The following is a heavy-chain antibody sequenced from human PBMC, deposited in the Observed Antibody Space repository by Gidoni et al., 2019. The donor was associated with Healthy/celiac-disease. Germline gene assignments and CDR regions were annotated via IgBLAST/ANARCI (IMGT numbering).Heavy chain of an antibody. Sequence: EVQLVESGGRLVQPVRSLRLSCTASGFPFGYYAMSWFRQAPGKGLEWVGFIRSKAYGGTTEYAASVKGRVTISRDDSKSIAYLQMNSLKTEDTAVYYGTRGPAATDAFDIWGQGTMVTVSS. D-gene: IGHD2-2*01. V-gene: IGHV3-49*03. CDR3: TRGPAATDAFDI. CDR2: IRSKAYGGTT. CDR1: GFPFGYYA. J-gene: IGHJ3*02.